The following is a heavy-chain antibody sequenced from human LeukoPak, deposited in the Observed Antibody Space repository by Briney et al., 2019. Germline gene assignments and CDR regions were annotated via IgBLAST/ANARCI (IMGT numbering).Heavy chain of an antibody. CDR3: ARARNDYDSSGFSALDL. V-gene: IGHV3-33*01. Sequence: GGSLRLSCAASGFTFSSYGMHWVRQAPGKGLEWVAVIWYDGSNKYCADSVKGRFTISRDNSKNTLYLQVNSLRAEDTAVYYCARARNDYDSSGFSALDLWGQGTLVTVSS. CDR2: IWYDGSNK. J-gene: IGHJ5*02. CDR1: GFTFSSYG. D-gene: IGHD3-22*01.